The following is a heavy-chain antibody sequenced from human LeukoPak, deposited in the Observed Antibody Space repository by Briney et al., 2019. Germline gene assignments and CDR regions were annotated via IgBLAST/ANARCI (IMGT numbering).Heavy chain of an antibody. CDR3: AKCRVSSSGSADY. V-gene: IGHV1-46*01. CDR2: INPSGGST. CDR1: GYTFTGYY. J-gene: IGHJ4*02. Sequence: ASVKVSCKASGYTFTGYYMHWVRQAPGQGLEWMGKINPSGGSTTYAQKFQGRVTMTRDTSTSTVYMELSSLRSEDTAVYYCAKCRVSSSGSADYWGQGTLVTVSS. D-gene: IGHD6-19*01.